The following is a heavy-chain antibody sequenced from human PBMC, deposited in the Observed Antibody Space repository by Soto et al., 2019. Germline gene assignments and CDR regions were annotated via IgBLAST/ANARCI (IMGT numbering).Heavy chain of an antibody. CDR2: IFHDGNNE. V-gene: IGHV3-30-3*01. CDR3: ARDDEDVGHCDLGY. D-gene: IGHD2-21*01. Sequence: QVQLVESGGGVVQPGRSLRLSCEASGFTFRNYIMHWVRQAPGKGLEWVAMIFHDGNNEYSDCVRGGFTISRDNYKRTRYLQMNTLRTVYTPIYICARDDEDVGHCDLGYWGKGTLVTVSS. J-gene: IGHJ4*02. CDR1: GFTFRNYI.